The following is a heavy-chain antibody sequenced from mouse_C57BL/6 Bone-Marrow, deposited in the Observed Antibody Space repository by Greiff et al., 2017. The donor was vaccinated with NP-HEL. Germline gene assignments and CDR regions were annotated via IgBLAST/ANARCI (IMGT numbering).Heavy chain of an antibody. CDR1: GYTFTSYW. J-gene: IGHJ1*03. Sequence: LVESGAELVKPGASVKMSCKASGYTFTSYWITWVKQRPGQGLEWIGDIYPGSGSTNYNEKFKSKATLTVDTSSSTAYMQLSSLTSEDSAVYYCARRRRAAWRFDVWGTGTTVTVSS. CDR3: ARRRRAAWRFDV. D-gene: IGHD2-12*01. CDR2: IYPGSGST. V-gene: IGHV1-55*01.